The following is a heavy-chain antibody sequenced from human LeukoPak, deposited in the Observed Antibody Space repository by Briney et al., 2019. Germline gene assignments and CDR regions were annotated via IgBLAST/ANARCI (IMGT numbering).Heavy chain of an antibody. CDR3: AKDHDCSGGSCYESNFDY. CDR2: INPSGGST. Sequence: ASVKVSCKASGYTFTSYYMHWVRQAPGQWLEWMGIINPSGGSTSYAQKFQGRATMTRDTSTSTVYMELSSLRSEDTAVYYCAKDHDCSGGSCYESNFDYWGQGTLVTVSS. D-gene: IGHD2-15*01. V-gene: IGHV1-46*01. J-gene: IGHJ4*02. CDR1: GYTFTSYY.